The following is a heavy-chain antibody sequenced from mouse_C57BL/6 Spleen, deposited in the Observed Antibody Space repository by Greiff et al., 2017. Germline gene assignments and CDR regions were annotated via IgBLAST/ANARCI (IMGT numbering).Heavy chain of an antibody. CDR2: FYTGSGSI. V-gene: IGHV1-62-2*01. Sequence: VQGVESGAELVKPGASVKLSCKASGYTFTEYTIHWVKQRSGQGLEWIGWFYTGSGSIKYNEKFKDKDTFTADKSSSTVYMELSRLTAEDSAVYVCARHEAPLHGDYARDYWGQGTSGTVSS. CDR1: GYTFTEYT. J-gene: IGHJ4*01. CDR3: ARHEAPLHGDYARDY.